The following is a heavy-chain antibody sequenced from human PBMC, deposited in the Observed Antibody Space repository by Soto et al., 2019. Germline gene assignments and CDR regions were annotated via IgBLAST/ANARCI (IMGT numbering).Heavy chain of an antibody. J-gene: IGHJ4*02. CDR1: GGSLSTDNYY. CDR2: ISYSGST. V-gene: IGHV4-61*01. CDR3: ARNQYY. Sequence: SETLSLTCSVSGGSLSTDNYYWSWIRQPPGKGLEWIGYISYSGSTNYSPSLKSRVTISVDTSKNQFSLKLSSVTAADTAVYYCARNQYYWCQGTLVTVSS.